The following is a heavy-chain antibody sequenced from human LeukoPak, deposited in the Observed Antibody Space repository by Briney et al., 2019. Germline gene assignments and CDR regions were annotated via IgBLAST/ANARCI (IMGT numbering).Heavy chain of an antibody. CDR2: IYHTGST. CDR3: AGTYSETSIDY. CDR1: GGSISSCY. Sequence: SETLSLTCTVSGGSISSCYWSWIRQPPGKGLEWMGYIYHTGSTNYNPSLKSRVTISVDTSKNQFSLKLSSVTAADTAVYYCAGTYSETSIDYWGQGTLVTVSS. J-gene: IGHJ4*02. V-gene: IGHV4-59*03. D-gene: IGHD1-26*01.